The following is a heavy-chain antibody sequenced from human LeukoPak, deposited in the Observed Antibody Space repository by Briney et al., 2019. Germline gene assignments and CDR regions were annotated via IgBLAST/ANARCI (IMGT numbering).Heavy chain of an antibody. D-gene: IGHD1-26*01. CDR2: IYSSGST. V-gene: IGHV4-39*01. J-gene: IGHJ4*02. CDR3: ASAEWELPDY. Sequence: SSETPSLTCTVSGGSISSSRSYWGWIRQSPGKGLEWIGSIYSSGSTYYNPSLKSRVTISVDTSENQFSLKLGSVNAADMAVYYCASAEWELPDYWGQGTLVTVSP. CDR1: GGSISSSRSY.